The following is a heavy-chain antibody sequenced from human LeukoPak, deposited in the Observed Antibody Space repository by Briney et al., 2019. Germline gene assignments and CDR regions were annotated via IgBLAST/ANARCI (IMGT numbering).Heavy chain of an antibody. CDR3: AKEGAYPIITYDF. CDR1: GFTFSRYW. J-gene: IGHJ4*02. D-gene: IGHD3-10*01. V-gene: IGHV3-7*01. Sequence: TGGSLRLSCAASGFTFSRYWMNWVRQAPGKGLEWVANIKRDGNEKNYVDSVKGRFSISRDNAKNSLYLQMDSLRAEDTAVYYCAKEGAYPIITYDFWDQGALVTVSS. CDR2: IKRDGNEK.